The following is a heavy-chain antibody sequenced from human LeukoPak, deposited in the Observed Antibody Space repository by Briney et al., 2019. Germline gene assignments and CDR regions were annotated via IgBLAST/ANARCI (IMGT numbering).Heavy chain of an antibody. Sequence: GASVKVSCKASGGTFSSYAISWVRQAPGQGLEWMGWINPNSGGTNYAQKFQGRVTMTRDTSISTAYMELSRLRSDDTAVYYCARGRRDVTGGYWGQGTLVTVSS. J-gene: IGHJ4*02. CDR3: ARGRRDVTGGY. D-gene: IGHD1-14*01. V-gene: IGHV1-2*02. CDR1: GGTFSSYA. CDR2: INPNSGGT.